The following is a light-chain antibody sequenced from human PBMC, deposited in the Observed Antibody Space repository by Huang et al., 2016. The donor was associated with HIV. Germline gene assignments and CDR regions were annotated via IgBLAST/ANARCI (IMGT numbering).Light chain of an antibody. V-gene: IGKV3-15*01. J-gene: IGKJ4*01. CDR1: RSVSTN. CDR2: GSS. Sequence: EIVMTQSPATLSVSPGERVTLSCRANRSVSTNLAWYQQRPGQAPGLLIYGSSTRAPGIPARFSGSGSGTDFSLTISSLQSEDFALYYCHQYNNWLLSFGGGTRVDI. CDR3: HQYNNWLLS.